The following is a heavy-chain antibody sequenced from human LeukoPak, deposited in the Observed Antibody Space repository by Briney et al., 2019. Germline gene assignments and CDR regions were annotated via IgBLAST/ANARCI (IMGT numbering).Heavy chain of an antibody. Sequence: GGSLRLSCAASGFTFSSYGMHWVRQAPGKGLEWVAVISYDGSNKYYADSVKGRFTISRDNSKNTLYLQMNSLRAEDTAVYYCAKDVLGEDNWFDPWGRGTLVTVSS. V-gene: IGHV3-30*18. D-gene: IGHD3-10*01. CDR3: AKDVLGEDNWFDP. CDR1: GFTFSSYG. CDR2: ISYDGSNK. J-gene: IGHJ5*02.